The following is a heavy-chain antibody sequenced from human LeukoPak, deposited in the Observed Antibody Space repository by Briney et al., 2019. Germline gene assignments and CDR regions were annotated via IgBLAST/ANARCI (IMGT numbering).Heavy chain of an antibody. D-gene: IGHD3-22*01. Sequence: SETLSLTCAVSGYSISSGYYWGWIRQPPGKVLEWIGSIYHSGSTYYNPSLKSRVTISVDTSKNQFSLKLSSVTAADTAVYYCARPFPYYYDSSGYHNNTWGQGTLVTVSS. CDR3: ARPFPYYYDSSGYHNNT. CDR2: IYHSGST. CDR1: GYSISSGYY. V-gene: IGHV4-38-2*01. J-gene: IGHJ4*02.